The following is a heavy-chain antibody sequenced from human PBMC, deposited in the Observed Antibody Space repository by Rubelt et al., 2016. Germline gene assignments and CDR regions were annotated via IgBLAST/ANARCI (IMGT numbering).Heavy chain of an antibody. CDR2: INNDGSGD. CDR3: ARAGYVASSASVSFVDY. CDR1: GCTLSPSW. Sequence: EAQLLESGGGLVQPGESVRLSCAASGCTLSPSWMSWVRQAPGKGLEWVAQINNDGSGDHYVDSVKGRFTISRDISKNTLYLQMNSLGTEDTVLYYCARAGYVASSASVSFVDYWGQGTLVTVSS. J-gene: IGHJ4*02. V-gene: IGHV3-7*01. D-gene: IGHD6-6*01.